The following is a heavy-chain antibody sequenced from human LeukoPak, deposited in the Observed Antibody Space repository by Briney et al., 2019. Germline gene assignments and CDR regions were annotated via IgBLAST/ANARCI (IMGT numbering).Heavy chain of an antibody. CDR2: FGTAGDT. Sequence: GGSLRLSCAASGFTVSSNYMSWVRQATGKGLEWVSAFGTAGDTYFSGSVKGRFTISREDAKNSLYLQMNSLRAGDTAVYYCARGSCSSTSCYVRGDAFDIWGQGTMVTVSS. D-gene: IGHD2-2*01. CDR1: GFTVSSNY. J-gene: IGHJ3*02. V-gene: IGHV3-13*01. CDR3: ARGSCSSTSCYVRGDAFDI.